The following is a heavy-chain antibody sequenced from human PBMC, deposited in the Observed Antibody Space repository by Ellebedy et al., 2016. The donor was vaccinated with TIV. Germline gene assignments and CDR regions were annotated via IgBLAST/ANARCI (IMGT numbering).Heavy chain of an antibody. Sequence: GESLKISCAASGFTFSSFGIHWVRQAPGKGLEWVALISFDGNNKYYADSVKGRFTISRDNSKNTLYLQVDTLRAEDTAVYYCTRDPSHIRPGGPDYWGQGTLVTVSS. D-gene: IGHD3-16*01. V-gene: IGHV3-30*04. CDR3: TRDPSHIRPGGPDY. CDR2: ISFDGNNK. CDR1: GFTFSSFG. J-gene: IGHJ4*02.